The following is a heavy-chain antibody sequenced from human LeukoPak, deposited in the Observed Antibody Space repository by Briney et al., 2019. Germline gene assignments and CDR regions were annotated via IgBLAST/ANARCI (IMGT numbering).Heavy chain of an antibody. CDR1: GYSFTNYW. CDR3: ARRASLAGFYFDH. D-gene: IGHD6-19*01. Sequence: GESLKISCKGSGYSFTNYWIGWVRQMPAKGLEWMGIIYPDDSDTRYSPSFQGQVTISADKSISTAYLQWSSLKASDTAMYYCARRASLAGFYFDHWGQGTLVTVSS. J-gene: IGHJ4*02. V-gene: IGHV5-51*01. CDR2: IYPDDSDT.